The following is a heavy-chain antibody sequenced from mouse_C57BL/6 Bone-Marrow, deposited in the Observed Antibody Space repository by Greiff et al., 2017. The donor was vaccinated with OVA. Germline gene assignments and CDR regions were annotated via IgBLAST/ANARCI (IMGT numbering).Heavy chain of an antibody. J-gene: IGHJ4*01. CDR3: ARDYEGDDFAKGY. D-gene: IGHD1-1*01. CDR2: ISSGSSTI. CDR1: GFTFSDYG. V-gene: IGHV5-17*01. Sequence: EVKLEESGGGLVKPGGSLKLSCAASGFTFSDYGMHWVRQAPEKGLEWVAYISSGSSTIYYADTVKGRFTISRDNAKNTLFLQLTILRSEDTAMYYCARDYEGDDFAKGYRGKGPSVT.